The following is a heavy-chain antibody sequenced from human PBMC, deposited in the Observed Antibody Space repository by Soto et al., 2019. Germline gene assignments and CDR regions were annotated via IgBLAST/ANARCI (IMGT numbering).Heavy chain of an antibody. Sequence: QVQLQQWGAGLLKPSETLSLTCAVYGGSFSGYYWSWIRQPPGQGLEWIGEINHTGSTNYNPSLKRRVTISVDTSKNQFSLKLSSVTAADTAVYYCATGFDDILTGYLPYYYGMDVWGQGTTVTVSS. D-gene: IGHD3-9*01. CDR3: ATGFDDILTGYLPYYYGMDV. CDR2: INHTGST. CDR1: GGSFSGYY. J-gene: IGHJ6*02. V-gene: IGHV4-34*01.